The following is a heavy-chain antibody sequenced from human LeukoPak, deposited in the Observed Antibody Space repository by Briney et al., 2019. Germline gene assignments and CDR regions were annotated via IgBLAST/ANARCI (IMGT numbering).Heavy chain of an antibody. CDR2: INENGDIA. CDR3: AKARWEPNFDY. CDR1: GFTFDDYA. Sequence: GGSLRLSCAASGFTFDDYAMHWVRQGPGKSLEWVSLINENGDIAYYGDSVRGRFTVSRDNTKNSLYLQMNSLTTEDTALYYCAKARWEPNFDYWGQGTLVTVSS. J-gene: IGHJ4*02. D-gene: IGHD1-26*01. V-gene: IGHV3-43*02.